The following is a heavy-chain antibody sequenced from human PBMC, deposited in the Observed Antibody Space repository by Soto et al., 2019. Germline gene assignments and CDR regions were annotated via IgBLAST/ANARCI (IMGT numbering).Heavy chain of an antibody. J-gene: IGHJ3*02. CDR1: GGSIRSYY. CDR2: VYNSGST. CDR3: ARERGGSYGAFDI. D-gene: IGHD1-26*01. V-gene: IGHV4-59*01. Sequence: QVQLQESGPGLVKPSETLSLTCTVFGGSIRSYYWSWVRRPPGKGLEWIGYVYNSGSTTYSPSFKSRVPISADASRNQFSLKLTSVPAADTAVYYCARERGGSYGAFDIWGQGTMVTVSS.